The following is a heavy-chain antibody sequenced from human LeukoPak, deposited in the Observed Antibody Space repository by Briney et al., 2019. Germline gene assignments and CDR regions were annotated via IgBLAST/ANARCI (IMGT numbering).Heavy chain of an antibody. CDR2: IDPNSGGT. Sequence: GASVKVSCKASGYTFTGYYIYWVRQAPGQGLEWMGWIDPNSGGTNYAQKFQGRVTLTRDTSISTVYMEVSRLRFDDTAVYYCARLVSCWGQGTLVTVSS. D-gene: IGHD2-8*02. V-gene: IGHV1-2*02. J-gene: IGHJ4*02. CDR3: ARLVSC. CDR1: GYTFTGYY.